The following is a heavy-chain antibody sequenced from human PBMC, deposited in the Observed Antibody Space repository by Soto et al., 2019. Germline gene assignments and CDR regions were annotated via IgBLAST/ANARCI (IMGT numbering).Heavy chain of an antibody. D-gene: IGHD2-21*02. Sequence: SETLSLTCTVSGASIRSTDYYWSWIRQAPGKGLEWIGYIYYTGSTYYNPSLMSRLTISVDTSKNQFSLKLTSVTAAETAVYYCVRTAREGAVAPHWFDRWGQGTQVTVSS. CDR1: GASIRSTDYY. V-gene: IGHV4-30-4*01. J-gene: IGHJ5*02. CDR2: IYYTGST. CDR3: VRTAREGAVAPHWFDR.